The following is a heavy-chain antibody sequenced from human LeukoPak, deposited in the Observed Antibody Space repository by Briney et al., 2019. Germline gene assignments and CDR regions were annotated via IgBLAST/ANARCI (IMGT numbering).Heavy chain of an antibody. CDR3: ARVQPGIAAVTSYNWFDP. V-gene: IGHV4-39*07. CDR1: GGSISSSSYY. D-gene: IGHD6-13*01. CDR2: INYSGST. J-gene: IGHJ5*02. Sequence: SETLSLTCTVSGGSISSSSYYWGWIRQPPGKGLEWIGSINYSGSTYYNPSLKSRVTISVDTSKNQFSLKLSSVTAADTAVYYCARVQPGIAAVTSYNWFDPWGQGTLVTVSS.